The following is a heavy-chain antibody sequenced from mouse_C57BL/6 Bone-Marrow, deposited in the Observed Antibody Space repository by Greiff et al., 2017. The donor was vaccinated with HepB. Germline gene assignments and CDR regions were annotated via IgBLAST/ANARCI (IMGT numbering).Heavy chain of an antibody. J-gene: IGHJ4*01. CDR2: IWSGGST. D-gene: IGHD6-1*01. V-gene: IGHV2-2*01. CDR1: GFSLTSYG. CDR3: ARATTTWGDAMDY. Sequence: VQVVESGPGLVQPSQSLSITCTVSGFSLTSYGVHWVRQSPGKGLEWLGVIWSGGSTDYNAAFISRLSISKDNSKSQVFFKMNSLQADDTAIYYCARATTTWGDAMDYWGQGTSVTVSS.